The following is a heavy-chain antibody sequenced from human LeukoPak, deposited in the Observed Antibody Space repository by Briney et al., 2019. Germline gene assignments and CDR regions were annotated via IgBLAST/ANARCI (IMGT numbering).Heavy chain of an antibody. V-gene: IGHV1-69*01. CDR1: GGTFSSYA. D-gene: IGHD1-1*01. J-gene: IGHJ5*02. Sequence: SVKVSCKASGGTFSSYAISRVRQAPGQGLEWMGGIIPIFGTANYAQKFQGRVTITADESTSTAYMELSSLRSEDTAVYYCARVEVDWNDGYNWFDPWGQGTLVTVSS. CDR2: IIPIFGTA. CDR3: ARVEVDWNDGYNWFDP.